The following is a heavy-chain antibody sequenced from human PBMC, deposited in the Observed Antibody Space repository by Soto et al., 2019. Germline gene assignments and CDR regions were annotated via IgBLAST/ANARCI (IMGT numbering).Heavy chain of an antibody. D-gene: IGHD6-13*01. Sequence: QVQLVQSGAEVKKPGASVKVSCKASGYTFTSYGISWVRQAPGQGLEWMGWISAYNGNTNYAQKLQGRVTMTTDTSTSTAYXXLXXLRSDDTAVYYCARAFIAAAGTGWFDPWGQGTLVTVSS. CDR2: ISAYNGNT. V-gene: IGHV1-18*01. CDR1: GYTFTSYG. CDR3: ARAFIAAAGTGWFDP. J-gene: IGHJ5*02.